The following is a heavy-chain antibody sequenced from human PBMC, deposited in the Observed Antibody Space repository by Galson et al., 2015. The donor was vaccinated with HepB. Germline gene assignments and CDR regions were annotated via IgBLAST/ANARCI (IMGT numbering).Heavy chain of an antibody. CDR3: ARASGCFDF. D-gene: IGHD3-10*01. J-gene: IGHJ3*01. CDR2: IWNDGSNK. Sequence: SLRLSCAASGFTFSIYGMHWVRQAPGKGLEWVAVIWNDGSNKYYGESVKGRFTISRDNSKNTLYLQMNSLRADDTGVYYCARASGCFDFWGQGTLVTVSS. CDR1: GFTFSIYG. V-gene: IGHV3-33*01.